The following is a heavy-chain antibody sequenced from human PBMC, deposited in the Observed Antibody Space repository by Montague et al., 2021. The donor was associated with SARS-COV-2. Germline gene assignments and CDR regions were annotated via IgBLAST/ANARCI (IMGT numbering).Heavy chain of an antibody. J-gene: IGHJ2*01. CDR1: GASITGAD. D-gene: IGHD3-16*01. V-gene: IGHV4-59*01. CDR3: AREFRIELWQTNWYFGL. CDR2: FDYKGDT. Sequence: SETLSLTCCGLGASITGADWRSTRQNSSHQKESYADFDYKGDTKYNPSLKSRATISVDTSKNQFALRLHSVTAADTAVYYCAREFRIELWQTNWYFGLWGRGTLVTVSS.